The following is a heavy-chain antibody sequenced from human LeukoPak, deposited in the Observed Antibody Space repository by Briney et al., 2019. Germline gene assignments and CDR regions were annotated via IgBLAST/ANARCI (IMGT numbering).Heavy chain of an antibody. CDR1: GGTFSSYA. Sequence: GSSVKFSCQASGGTFSSYAISWVRQAPGQGLEWMGGIIPIFGTANYAQKFQGRVTITADESTSTAYMELSSLRSEDTAVYYCARGYRYDFWSGYYLPNYWGQGTLVTVSS. D-gene: IGHD3-3*01. V-gene: IGHV1-69*01. CDR3: ARGYRYDFWSGYYLPNY. CDR2: IIPIFGTA. J-gene: IGHJ4*02.